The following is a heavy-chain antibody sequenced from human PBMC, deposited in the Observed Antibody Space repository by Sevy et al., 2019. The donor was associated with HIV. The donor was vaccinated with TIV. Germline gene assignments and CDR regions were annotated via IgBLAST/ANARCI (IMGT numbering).Heavy chain of an antibody. CDR1: GFTFSDYY. CDR2: ISSSGSTI. J-gene: IGHJ6*02. V-gene: IGHV3-11*01. D-gene: IGHD2-2*01. Sequence: GGSLRLSCAASGFTFSDYYMSWIRQPPGKGLEWVSYISSSGSTIYYADSVKGRFTISRDNAKNSLYLQMNSLRAEDTAVYYCARNLVVPAATRGIYYYYGMDVWGQGTTVTVSS. CDR3: ARNLVVPAATRGIYYYYGMDV.